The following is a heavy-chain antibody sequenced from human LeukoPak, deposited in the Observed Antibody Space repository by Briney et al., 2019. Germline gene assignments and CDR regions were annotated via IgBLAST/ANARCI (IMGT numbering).Heavy chain of an antibody. CDR2: ISYDGSNK. CDR3: ARDSREGIVGATWGVFDY. Sequence: GGSLRLSCAASGFTFSSYAMHWVRQAPGKGLEWVAVISYDGSNKYYADSVKGRFTISRDNSKNTLYLQMNSLRAEDTAVYYCARDSREGIVGATWGVFDYWGQGTLVTVSS. V-gene: IGHV3-30*04. D-gene: IGHD1-26*01. J-gene: IGHJ4*02. CDR1: GFTFSSYA.